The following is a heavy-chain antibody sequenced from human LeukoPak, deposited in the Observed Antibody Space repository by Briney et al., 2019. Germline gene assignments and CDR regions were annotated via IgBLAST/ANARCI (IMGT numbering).Heavy chain of an antibody. CDR3: ARQGSGYYYYFDS. J-gene: IGHJ4*02. Sequence: PSETLSLICTVSGGSISSYYWSWIRQPPGRGLEWIGYIYYSGSTNYNPSLKSRVTISLDTSKNQFSLKLSSVTAADTAVYYCARQGSGYYYYFDSWGQGTLVTVSS. CDR2: IYYSGST. CDR1: GGSISSYY. V-gene: IGHV4-59*08. D-gene: IGHD3-22*01.